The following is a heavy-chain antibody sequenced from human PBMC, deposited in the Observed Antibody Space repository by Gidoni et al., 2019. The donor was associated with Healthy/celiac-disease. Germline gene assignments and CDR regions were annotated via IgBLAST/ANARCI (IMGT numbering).Heavy chain of an antibody. D-gene: IGHD2-21*02. CDR3: ARGSCGGDCYSDAFDI. Sequence: QVQLVESGGGVVQPGRSLRLSCAASGFTFSSYGMHWVRQAPGKGLEWVAVIWYDGSNKYYADSVKGRFTISRDNSKNTLYLQMNSLRAEDTAVYYCARGSCGGDCYSDAFDIWGQGTMVTVSS. CDR1: GFTFSSYG. J-gene: IGHJ3*02. CDR2: IWYDGSNK. V-gene: IGHV3-33*01.